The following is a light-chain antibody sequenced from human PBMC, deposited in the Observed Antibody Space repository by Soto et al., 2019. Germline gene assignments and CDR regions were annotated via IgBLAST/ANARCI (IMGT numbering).Light chain of an antibody. CDR3: QQRSSWPPT. Sequence: EIVLTQSPGTLSLSPGERATLSCRASQSVSSYLGWYQQRPGQAPRLLIYDASNRATGIPARFSGSGSGTDSTLTISTLELEVFAFYYCQQRSSWPPTFGGGTRVDIK. CDR1: QSVSSY. V-gene: IGKV3-11*01. J-gene: IGKJ4*01. CDR2: DAS.